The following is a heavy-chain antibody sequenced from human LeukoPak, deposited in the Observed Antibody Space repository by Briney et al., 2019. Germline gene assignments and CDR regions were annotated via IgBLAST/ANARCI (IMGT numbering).Heavy chain of an antibody. Sequence: ASVKVSCKASGGSFSSYIISWVRLAPGQGLEWMGGVNPIFGTAHYAQKFQGRLTITADESTSTAYMELNRLKSGDTAVYYCARSRVLLFGELSGPLDTFNIWGQGTMVTVSS. V-gene: IGHV1-69*13. CDR1: GGSFSSYI. CDR2: VNPIFGTA. CDR3: ARSRVLLFGELSGPLDTFNI. J-gene: IGHJ3*02. D-gene: IGHD3-10*01.